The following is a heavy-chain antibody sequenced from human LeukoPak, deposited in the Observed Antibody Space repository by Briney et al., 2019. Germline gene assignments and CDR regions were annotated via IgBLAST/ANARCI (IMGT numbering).Heavy chain of an antibody. CDR3: AGVMRGAFDI. J-gene: IGHJ3*02. CDR2: IYSSGNT. Sequence: SEALSLTCTVSGGSISSYYWSWIRQPAGKGLEWIGRIYSSGNTNYNPSLKSRVTMSVDTSKNQFSLKLSSVTAADTAVYYCAGVMRGAFDIWGQGTLVTVSS. V-gene: IGHV4-4*07. CDR1: GGSISSYY.